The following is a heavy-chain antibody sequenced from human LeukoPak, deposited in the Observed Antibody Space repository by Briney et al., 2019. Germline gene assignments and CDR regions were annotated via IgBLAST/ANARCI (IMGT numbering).Heavy chain of an antibody. D-gene: IGHD6-13*01. J-gene: IGHJ4*02. CDR1: GFTFSNYV. V-gene: IGHV3-23*01. CDR2: FRSSGSST. CDR3: AKVRPPPGSGWYGGDDD. Sequence: GGSLRLSVQPSGFTFSNYVMSGVRKPPGKGLEGVPSFRSSGSSTSYADSVKGRFTISRDNSQNTVYLQMNSLGAEDTAVYYCAKVRPPPGSGWYGGDDDWGQGTLVTVSS.